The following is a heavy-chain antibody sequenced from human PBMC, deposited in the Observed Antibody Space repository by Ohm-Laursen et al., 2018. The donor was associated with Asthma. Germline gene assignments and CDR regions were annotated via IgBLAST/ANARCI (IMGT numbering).Heavy chain of an antibody. D-gene: IGHD4-17*01. Sequence: ATVKISCKASGGTFSRSAISWVRQAPGQGLEWMGWFNSGTGDITYSHKFQGRVTITADTSASTTFMELPSLTSEDTAVYYCASSKGYGDYQSLDYWGQGTLVTVSS. CDR1: GGTFSRSA. CDR2: FNSGTGDI. CDR3: ASSKGYGDYQSLDY. J-gene: IGHJ4*02. V-gene: IGHV1-3*01.